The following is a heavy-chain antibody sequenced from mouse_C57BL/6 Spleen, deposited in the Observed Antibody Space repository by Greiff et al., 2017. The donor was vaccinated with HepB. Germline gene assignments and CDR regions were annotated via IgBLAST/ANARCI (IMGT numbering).Heavy chain of an antibody. J-gene: IGHJ1*03. V-gene: IGHV2-2*01. CDR3: ARNAYDYGSSYGYFDV. CDR2: IWSGGST. D-gene: IGHD1-1*01. Sequence: VKLQESGPGLVQPSQSLSITCTVSGFSLTSYGVHWVRQSPGKGLEWLGVIWSGGSTDYNAAFISRLSISKDNSKRQVFFKMNSLQADDTAIYYCARNAYDYGSSYGYFDVWGTGTTVTVSS. CDR1: GFSLTSYG.